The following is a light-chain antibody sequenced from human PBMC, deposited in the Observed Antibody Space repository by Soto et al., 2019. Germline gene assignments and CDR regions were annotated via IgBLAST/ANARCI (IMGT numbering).Light chain of an antibody. Sequence: EIVLTQSPATLSLSPGERAILSCRASQTVSRYLAWYQQKPGQAPRLLIYDASNRATGIPARFSGSGSGTDFTLTISSLEPEDFAVYYCQQRSNWPMYTFGQGTKLEI. CDR1: QTVSRY. V-gene: IGKV3-11*01. CDR2: DAS. J-gene: IGKJ2*01. CDR3: QQRSNWPMYT.